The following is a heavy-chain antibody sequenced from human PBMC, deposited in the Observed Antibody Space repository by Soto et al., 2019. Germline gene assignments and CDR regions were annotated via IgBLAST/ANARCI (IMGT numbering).Heavy chain of an antibody. CDR3: AIDSSGYYINWFDP. V-gene: IGHV3-74*01. D-gene: IGHD3-22*01. CDR2: VNSDGSST. Sequence: PVVSLRLSCAASGFTFSSYWMNWVRQAPGKGLVWVSRVNSDGSSTSYADSVKGRFTISRDNAKNTLYLQMNSLRAEDTAVYYCAIDSSGYYINWFDPWGQGPLVTGSS. CDR1: GFTFSSYW. J-gene: IGHJ5*02.